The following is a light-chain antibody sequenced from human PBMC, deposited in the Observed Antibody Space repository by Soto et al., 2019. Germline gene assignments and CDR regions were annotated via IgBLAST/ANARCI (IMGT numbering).Light chain of an antibody. J-gene: IGKJ5*01. CDR1: QSVGSN. V-gene: IGKV3-15*01. Sequence: EMVMTPSPDTLSVSPGERATLSCRASQSVGSNLAWYQQKPGQAPRLLIYAASTRATGIPARFSGSGSGTEFTLTISSLQSEDFAVYYCQQYNNWSFGQGTQLEIK. CDR3: QQYNNWS. CDR2: AAS.